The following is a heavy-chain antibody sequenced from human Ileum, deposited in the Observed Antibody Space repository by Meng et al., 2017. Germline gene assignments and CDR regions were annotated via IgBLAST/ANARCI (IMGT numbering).Heavy chain of an antibody. D-gene: IGHD4/OR15-4a*01. CDR3: SRGVMTIADD. J-gene: IGHJ4*02. V-gene: IGHV4-61*01. CDR1: GGSVSSGPYY. CDR2: IYDSGST. Sequence: QVQLQESGPGLVKPSGTLSLTCTVSGGSVSSGPYYWTWIRQPPGKGLEWVGYIYDSGSTNYSPSLKSRVTISVDTSKNQFSLKLNSVTAADTAVYYCSRGVMTIADDWGQGTLVTVSS.